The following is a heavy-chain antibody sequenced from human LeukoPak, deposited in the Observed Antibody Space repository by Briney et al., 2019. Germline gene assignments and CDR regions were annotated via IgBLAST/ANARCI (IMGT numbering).Heavy chain of an antibody. CDR3: AREMYCSGGSCYGDAFDI. CDR1: GFTVSNKY. V-gene: IGHV3-66*01. J-gene: IGHJ3*02. D-gene: IGHD2-15*01. Sequence: GGSLRLSCAASGFTVSNKYMSWVRRAPGRGLEWVSVIYSGGSIYYADSVKGRFSISRDKSKNTLYLQMNSLRAEDTALYYCAREMYCSGGSCYGDAFDIWGQGTMVTVSS. CDR2: IYSGGSI.